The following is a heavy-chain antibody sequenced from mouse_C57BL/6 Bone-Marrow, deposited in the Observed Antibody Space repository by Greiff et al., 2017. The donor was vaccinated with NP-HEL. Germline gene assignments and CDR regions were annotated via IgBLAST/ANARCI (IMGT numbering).Heavy chain of an antibody. CDR2: IYPRDGSN. V-gene: IGHV1-85*01. Sequence: QVQLQQSGPELVKPGASVKLSCKASGYTFTSYDINWVKQRPGQGLEWIGWIYPRDGSNKYNEKLKGKAKLTVDTSSSTAYMELHSLTSEDSAVYLCARGTPYFDYWGQGTTLTVSS. CDR3: ARGTPYFDY. CDR1: GYTFTSYD. D-gene: IGHD3-1*01. J-gene: IGHJ2*01.